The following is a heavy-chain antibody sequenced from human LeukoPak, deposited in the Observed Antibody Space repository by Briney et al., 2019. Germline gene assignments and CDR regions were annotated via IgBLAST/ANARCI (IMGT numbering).Heavy chain of an antibody. D-gene: IGHD6-13*01. V-gene: IGHV3-23*01. CDR1: GFTFSSYP. Sequence: GGSLRLSCAASGFTFSSYPMTWVRQAPGKGLEWVSAISGSGGSTYYADSVKGRFTISRDNSKNTLYLQMNSLRAEDTAVYYCAKFSSWYLHYAFDIWGQGTMVTVSS. CDR2: ISGSGGST. J-gene: IGHJ3*02. CDR3: AKFSSWYLHYAFDI.